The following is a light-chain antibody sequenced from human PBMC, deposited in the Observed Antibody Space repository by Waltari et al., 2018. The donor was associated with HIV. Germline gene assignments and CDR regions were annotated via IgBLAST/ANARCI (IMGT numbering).Light chain of an antibody. J-gene: IGLJ3*02. Sequence: NFMLTQPHSASGSAGKTVTISCTRDSGSMGSNYVQWFQQRPGSSPRTLIFEDNQRPSGVSDRFSASIDSSSNSASLTISGLKTEDEGHYYCQSYDTKTHWVFGGGSKLTVL. CDR3: QSYDTKTHWV. CDR2: EDN. V-gene: IGLV6-57*01. CDR1: SGSMGSNY.